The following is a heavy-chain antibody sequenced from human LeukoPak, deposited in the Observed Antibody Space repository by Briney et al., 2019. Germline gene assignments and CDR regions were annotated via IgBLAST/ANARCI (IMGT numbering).Heavy chain of an antibody. V-gene: IGHV4-38-2*02. CDR2: IYHSGST. J-gene: IGHJ4*02. D-gene: IGHD2-15*01. CDR1: GYSISSGYY. Sequence: SETLSLTCTVSGYSISSGYYWSWIRQPPGKGLEWIGSIYHSGSTYYNPSLKSRVTISVDTSKNQFSLKLSSVTAADTAVYYCARGVLGISNYFDYWGQGTLVTVSS. CDR3: ARGVLGISNYFDY.